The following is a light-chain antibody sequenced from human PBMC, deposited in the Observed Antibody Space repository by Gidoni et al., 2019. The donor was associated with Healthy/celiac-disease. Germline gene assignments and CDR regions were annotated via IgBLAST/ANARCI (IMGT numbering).Light chain of an antibody. CDR2: DAS. CDR3: QQYDKHPYT. CDR1: QDIRNY. J-gene: IGKJ2*01. V-gene: IGKV1-33*01. Sequence: DIQMTQSPSSLPASVGDRVTTTCQASQDIRNYLNWYQQKPGKAPKLLIYDASNLETGVPSRFSGSGSGTDFTFTISSLQPEDIATYYCQQYDKHPYTFGQXTKLEIK.